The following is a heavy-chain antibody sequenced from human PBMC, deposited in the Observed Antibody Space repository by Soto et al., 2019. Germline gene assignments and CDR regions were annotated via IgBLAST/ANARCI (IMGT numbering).Heavy chain of an antibody. Sequence: QITLKESGPTLVNPTQTRTLTCSFTGFSLNTGGLGVGWIRQPPGTALEWLALIYWYGDKRYRPSLQSRLSITKDTSNNQVVLTMTNMDPVDTATYYCVHSRCGGDCLRSYSSHYYDGMDVWGQGNKVTVSS. CDR3: VHSRCGGDCLRSYSSHYYDGMDV. CDR1: GFSLNTGGLG. D-gene: IGHD2-21*02. V-gene: IGHV2-5*01. CDR2: IYWYGDK. J-gene: IGHJ6*02.